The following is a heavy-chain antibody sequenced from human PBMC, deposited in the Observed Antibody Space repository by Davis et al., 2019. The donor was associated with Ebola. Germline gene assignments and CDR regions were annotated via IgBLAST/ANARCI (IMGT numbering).Heavy chain of an antibody. CDR1: GYTFTSYG. Sequence: AASVKVSCKASGYTFTSYGISWVRQAPGQGLEWMGWISAYNGNTNYVQKLQGRVTMTRDTSTSTVYMELSSLRSEDTAVYYCARGEVVAAPYYYYGMDVWGQGTTVTVSS. CDR2: ISAYNGNT. D-gene: IGHD2-15*01. V-gene: IGHV1-18*01. CDR3: ARGEVVAAPYYYYGMDV. J-gene: IGHJ6*02.